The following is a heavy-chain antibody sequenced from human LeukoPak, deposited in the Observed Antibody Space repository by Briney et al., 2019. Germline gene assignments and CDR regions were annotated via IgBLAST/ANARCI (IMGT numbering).Heavy chain of an antibody. CDR2: INHSGST. V-gene: IGHV4-34*01. D-gene: IGHD2-2*01. J-gene: IGHJ6*02. CDR1: GGSFSGYY. Sequence: SETLSLTCAVYGGSFSGYYWSWLRQPPGKGLEWIGEINHSGSTNYNPSLKSRVTISVDTSKNQFSLKLSSVTAADTAAYYCARDIVVVPAARWRTDYGMDVWGQGTTVTVSS. CDR3: ARDIVVVPAARWRTDYGMDV.